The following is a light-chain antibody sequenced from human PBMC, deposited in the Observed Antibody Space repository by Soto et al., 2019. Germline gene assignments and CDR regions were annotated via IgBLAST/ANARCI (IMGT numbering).Light chain of an antibody. CDR1: KRFVNNY. V-gene: IGKV3-20*01. Sequence: EIVLTQSPGTLSFSQGEKATPPARASKRFVNNYLAWYQQKPGQAPRLLIYGASNRATGIPDRFSGSGSGTDFTLTISRLEPEDFAVYYCQQYGSSGTFGQGTKVEIK. CDR2: GAS. CDR3: QQYGSSGT. J-gene: IGKJ1*01.